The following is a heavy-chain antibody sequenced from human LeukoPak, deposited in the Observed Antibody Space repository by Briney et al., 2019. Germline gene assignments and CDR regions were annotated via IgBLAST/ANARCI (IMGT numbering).Heavy chain of an antibody. Sequence: ASVKVSCKASGYTFTTHEINWVRQASGQGLEWMGRVNPSSGYIGYSQKFQGRVSITRDNSISTAYMELSSLRSDDTAVYYCARASSNYYYDYFDYWGQGTLVTVSS. D-gene: IGHD3-22*01. CDR2: VNPSSGYI. J-gene: IGHJ4*02. CDR1: GYTFTTHE. CDR3: ARASSNYYYDYFDY. V-gene: IGHV1-8*03.